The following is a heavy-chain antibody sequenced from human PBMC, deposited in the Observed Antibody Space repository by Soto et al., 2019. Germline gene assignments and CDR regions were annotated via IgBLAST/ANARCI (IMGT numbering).Heavy chain of an antibody. CDR1: GFTFSSYG. D-gene: IGHD2-2*01. J-gene: IGHJ6*02. Sequence: GGSLRLSCAASGFTFSSYGMHWVRQAPGKGLEWVAVIWYDGSNKYHADSLKGRFTISRDNSKNTLYLQMNSRRAEDTAVDYCARDYCRSTSCSSARPYGMDVWGQGTTVTVSS. CDR2: IWYDGSNK. V-gene: IGHV3-33*01. CDR3: ARDYCRSTSCSSARPYGMDV.